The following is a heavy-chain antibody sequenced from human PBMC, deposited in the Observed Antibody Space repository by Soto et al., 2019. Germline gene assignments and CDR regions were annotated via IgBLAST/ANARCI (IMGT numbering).Heavy chain of an antibody. D-gene: IGHD2-15*01. J-gene: IGHJ4*02. Sequence: EVQLVESGGGLGKPGGSLTLSCAGSGFAFRSYNMNWVRQPPGKGLEWVASISSGSSNIYYADSVKGRFTISRDNAKDSLYLQMDSLRAEDSAVYYCASATVVAGTFDFWGQGTLVTVSS. CDR2: ISSGSSNI. CDR1: GFAFRSYN. V-gene: IGHV3-21*01. CDR3: ASATVVAGTFDF.